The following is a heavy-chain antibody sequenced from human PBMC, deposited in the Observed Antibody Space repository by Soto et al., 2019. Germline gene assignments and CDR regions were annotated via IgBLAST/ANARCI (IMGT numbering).Heavy chain of an antibody. V-gene: IGHV3-30*03. Sequence: GGSLRLSCAASGFTFSSYGMHWVRQAPGKGLEWVAVISYDGSNKYYAGSVKGRFTISRDNSKNTLYLQMNSLRAEDTAVYYCARDSSSIDAFDIWGQGTMVTVSS. CDR2: ISYDGSNK. CDR1: GFTFSSYG. CDR3: ARDSSSIDAFDI. D-gene: IGHD6-13*01. J-gene: IGHJ3*02.